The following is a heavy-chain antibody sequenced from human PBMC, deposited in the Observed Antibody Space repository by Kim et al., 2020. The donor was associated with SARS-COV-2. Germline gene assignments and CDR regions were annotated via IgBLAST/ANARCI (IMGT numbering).Heavy chain of an antibody. V-gene: IGHV4-59*01. D-gene: IGHD3-22*01. CDR3: ARGDSGGYFYVDF. J-gene: IGHJ4*02. Sequence: SETLSLTCTVSGGSFNNYYWSWIRQPPGKELEWIGYIYYSGSTNYNPSLKSRLTISRDTSKKQFSLRLSSVTAADTAVYYCARGDSGGYFYVDFWGQGTLVTVSS. CDR2: IYYSGST. CDR1: GGSFNNYY.